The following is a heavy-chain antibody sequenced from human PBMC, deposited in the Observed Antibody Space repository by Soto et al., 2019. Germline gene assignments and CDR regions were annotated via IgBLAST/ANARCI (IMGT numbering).Heavy chain of an antibody. J-gene: IGHJ4*02. CDR1: GGSISSGDYY. V-gene: IGHV4-30-4*01. D-gene: IGHD3-22*01. CDR3: ASYHYYDSSGYDY. CDR2: IYYSGST. Sequence: SETLSLTCTVSGGSISSGDYYWSWIRQPPGKGLEWIGYIYYSGSTYYNPSLKSRVTLSVDTSKNQFSLKLSSVTAADTAVYYCASYHYYDSSGYDYWGQGTLVTVSS.